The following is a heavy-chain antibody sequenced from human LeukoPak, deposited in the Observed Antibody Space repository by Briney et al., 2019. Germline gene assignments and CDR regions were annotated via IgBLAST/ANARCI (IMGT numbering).Heavy chain of an antibody. V-gene: IGHV3-23*01. CDR2: SGSGGST. CDR1: GFTFSSYA. D-gene: IGHD3-3*01. CDR3: AKDFWSGYYAND. Sequence: QPGGSLRLSCAASGFTFSSYARSWIRQAPGKGLEWVSGSGSGGSTHYADSVKGRFTISRDNSKNTLYLQMNSLRAEDTAVYYCAKDFWSGYYANDGGQPTLVTVSS. J-gene: IGHJ4*02.